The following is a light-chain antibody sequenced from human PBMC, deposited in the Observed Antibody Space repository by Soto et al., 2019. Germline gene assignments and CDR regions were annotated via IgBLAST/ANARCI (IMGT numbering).Light chain of an antibody. V-gene: IGKV3-11*01. J-gene: IGKJ1*01. CDR1: QSVNIY. CDR3: QQRYNWPWT. CDR2: DAS. Sequence: EIVLTQSPGTLSLSPGERATLSCRASQSVNIYLAWYQQKPGQAPRVLIYDASNRATGIPARFSGSGSETDFTLTVSSLEPEDFAVYYCQQRYNWPWTFGQGTKVEIK.